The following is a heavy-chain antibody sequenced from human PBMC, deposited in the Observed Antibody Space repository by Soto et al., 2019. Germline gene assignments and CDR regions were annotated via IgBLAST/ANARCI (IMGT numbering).Heavy chain of an antibody. V-gene: IGHV4-34*01. Sequence: SETLSLTCAVYGLSFSGYYWSWIRQPPGKGLEWIGEINHSGSTNYNPSLKSRVTISVDTSKNQFSLKLSSVTAADTAVYYCAREDCTNGVCSYYFDYWGQGTLVTVSS. CDR2: INHSGST. J-gene: IGHJ4*02. D-gene: IGHD2-8*01. CDR1: GLSFSGYY. CDR3: AREDCTNGVCSYYFDY.